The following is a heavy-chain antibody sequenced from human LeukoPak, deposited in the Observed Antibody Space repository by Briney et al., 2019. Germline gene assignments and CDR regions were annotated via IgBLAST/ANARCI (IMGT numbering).Heavy chain of an antibody. CDR2: IYHSGST. J-gene: IGHJ5*02. V-gene: IGHV4-38-2*02. D-gene: IGHD2-15*01. Sequence: PSETLSLTCTVSGYSISSGYYWGWIRQPPGKGLEWIGSIYHSGSTYYNPSLKSRVTISVDTSKNQFSLKLSSVTAADTAVYYCARDRGVVDLNWFDPWGQGTLVTVSS. CDR3: ARDRGVVDLNWFDP. CDR1: GYSISSGYY.